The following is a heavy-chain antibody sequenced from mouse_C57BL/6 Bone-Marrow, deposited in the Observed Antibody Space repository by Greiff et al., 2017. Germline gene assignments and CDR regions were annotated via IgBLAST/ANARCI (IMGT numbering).Heavy chain of an antibody. CDR3: ARDRLGFFDY. J-gene: IGHJ2*01. D-gene: IGHD4-1*01. V-gene: IGHV5-16*01. CDR2: INYDGSST. Sequence: EVQLVESEGGLVQPGSSMKLSCTASGFTFSYYYMAWVRQVPEKGLEWVANINYDGSSTYYLDSLKSRFIISRDNAKNILYLQMSSLKSEDTATYYCARDRLGFFDYWGQGTTLTVSS. CDR1: GFTFSYYY.